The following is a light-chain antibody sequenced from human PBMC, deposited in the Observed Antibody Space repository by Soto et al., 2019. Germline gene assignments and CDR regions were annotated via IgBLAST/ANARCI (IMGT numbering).Light chain of an antibody. V-gene: IGKV1-39*01. CDR2: QAS. CDR1: QTVSGW. Sequence: PFSQPRSSLSEPIGARVTSTCRASQTVSGWLAWYQQKPGKAPKLLIYQASTLETGVPSRFSGSGSGTDFILTICSLQPEDFATYYCQQSYSTPPTSGQGTKV. CDR3: QQSYSTPPT. J-gene: IGKJ1*01.